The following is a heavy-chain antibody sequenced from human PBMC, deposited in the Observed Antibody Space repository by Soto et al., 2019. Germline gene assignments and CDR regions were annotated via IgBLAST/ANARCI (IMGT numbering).Heavy chain of an antibody. D-gene: IGHD2-2*01. CDR3: AGDPEYCSSSSCWYYFDY. J-gene: IGHJ4*02. CDR2: IYYSGST. V-gene: IGHV4-30-4*01. Sequence: LSLTCTVSGGSISSGDYYWSWVRQPPGKGLEWIGNIYYSGSTHYNPSLKSRVTISVDTSKNQLSLQLSSVTAADTAVYYCAGDPEYCSSSSCWYYFDYWGQGTLVTVSS. CDR1: GGSISSGDYY.